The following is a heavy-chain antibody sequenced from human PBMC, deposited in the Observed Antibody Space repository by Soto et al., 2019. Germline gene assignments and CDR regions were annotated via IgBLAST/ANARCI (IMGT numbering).Heavy chain of an antibody. CDR3: ARGAHRGYYDRSVNFDY. Sequence: QVQLVQSGAEVKKPGSSVKVSCKASGGTFSSYTISWVRQAPGQGLAWMGRIISILGIANYAQKFQGRVTITADKATTTSYIELSSLRSEDTAVYYCARGAHRGYYDRSVNFDYWGQGTLVTVSS. D-gene: IGHD3-22*01. V-gene: IGHV1-69*02. CDR2: IISILGIA. CDR1: GGTFSSYT. J-gene: IGHJ4*02.